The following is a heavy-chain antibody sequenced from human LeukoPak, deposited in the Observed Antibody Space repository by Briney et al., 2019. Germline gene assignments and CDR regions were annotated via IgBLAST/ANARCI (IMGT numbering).Heavy chain of an antibody. V-gene: IGHV1-18*01. CDR2: ISAYNGNT. D-gene: IGHD3-22*01. J-gene: IGHJ4*02. Sequence: ASVKVSCKASGYTFTSYGISWVRQAPGQGLEWMGWISAYNGNTNYAQKLQGRVTMTTDTSTSTAYMELRSLRSDDTAVYYCARSGDDYYDSSGYSDYWGQGTLVTVSS. CDR1: GYTFTSYG. CDR3: ARSGDDYYDSSGYSDY.